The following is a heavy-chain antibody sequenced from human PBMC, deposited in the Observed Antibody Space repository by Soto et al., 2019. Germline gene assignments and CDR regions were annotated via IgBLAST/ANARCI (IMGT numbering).Heavy chain of an antibody. J-gene: IGHJ5*02. D-gene: IGHD6-13*01. CDR2: IYYSGVT. CDR3: ARHQSHSSSYVDP. CDR1: GGSFSGYY. V-gene: IGHV4-39*01. Sequence: SETLSLTCAVSGGSFSGYYWTWIRQPPGKGLEWIESIYYSGVTHYNPSLKSRVTISVDTSKNQFSLKLSSVTAADTAVYYCARHQSHSSSYVDPWGQGTLVTVSS.